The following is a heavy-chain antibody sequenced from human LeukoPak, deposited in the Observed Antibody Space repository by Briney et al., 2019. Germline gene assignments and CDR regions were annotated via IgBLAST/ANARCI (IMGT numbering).Heavy chain of an antibody. CDR2: INPKRGGT. D-gene: IGHD3-22*01. CDR1: GYSFTGYY. Sequence: ASVKVSCEASGYSFTGYYMHWVRQAPGQGVEWMGWINPKRGGTKYAQKFQGRVTMTRDTSKSKAYMELSRLRSDDTAVYYCAREVGYYYDSSGYSRAPFDYWGQGTLVTVSS. V-gene: IGHV1-2*02. J-gene: IGHJ4*02. CDR3: AREVGYYYDSSGYSRAPFDY.